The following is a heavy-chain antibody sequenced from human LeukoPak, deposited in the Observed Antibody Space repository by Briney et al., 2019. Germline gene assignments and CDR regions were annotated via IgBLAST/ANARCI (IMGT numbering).Heavy chain of an antibody. J-gene: IGHJ4*02. D-gene: IGHD3-22*01. Sequence: GGSLRLSCAASGFTFSSYWMSWVRQAPGKGLEWVSYISSSGSTIYYADSVKGRFTISRDNAKNSLYLQMNSLRAEDTAVYYCARDLYSSGYRWNPLEYWGQGTLVTVSS. CDR2: ISSSGSTI. CDR3: ARDLYSSGYRWNPLEY. CDR1: GFTFSSYW. V-gene: IGHV3-48*04.